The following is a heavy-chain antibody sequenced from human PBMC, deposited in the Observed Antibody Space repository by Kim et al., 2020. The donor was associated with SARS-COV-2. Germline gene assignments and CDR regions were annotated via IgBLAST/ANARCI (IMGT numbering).Heavy chain of an antibody. J-gene: IGHJ1*01. D-gene: IGHD1-26*01. CDR3: ARDRIVGSYSGEYFEH. V-gene: IGHV4-39*07. CDR2: IYYSGST. CDR1: GVSISSSSYS. Sequence: SETLSLTCTVSGVSISSSSYSWGWIRQPPGKGLEWIGSIYYSGSTYYNPSLKSRVTISVDTSKNQFSLNLTSVTAADTAVYYCARDRIVGSYSGEYFEHWGPGTLVTVSS.